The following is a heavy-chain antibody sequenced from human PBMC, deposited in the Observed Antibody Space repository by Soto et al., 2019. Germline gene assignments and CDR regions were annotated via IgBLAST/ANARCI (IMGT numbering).Heavy chain of an antibody. J-gene: IGHJ4*02. D-gene: IGHD2-15*01. CDR1: GFTFSTYG. Sequence: QVQLVESGGVVVQPGRSLRLSCAASGFTFSTYGMHWVRQAPGKGLEWVAVISYDGSNKYYADSVKGRFTISRDNSKNTLYLQMNSLRAEATAVYYCAKDPSPFIVVVVAARPDYWGQGTLVTVSS. V-gene: IGHV3-30*18. CDR3: AKDPSPFIVVVVAARPDY. CDR2: ISYDGSNK.